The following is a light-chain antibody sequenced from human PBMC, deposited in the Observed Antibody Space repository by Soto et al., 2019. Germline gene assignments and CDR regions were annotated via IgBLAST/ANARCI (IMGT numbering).Light chain of an antibody. Sequence: AIRMTHSPSSFSASTGDRVTITCRASQGISSYLAWYQQKPGKAPKLLIYAASTLQSGVPSRFSGSGSGTDFTLTISCLQSEDFATYYCQQYYSYPLTFGGGTRWISN. V-gene: IGKV1-8*01. J-gene: IGKJ4*01. CDR1: QGISSY. CDR2: AAS. CDR3: QQYYSYPLT.